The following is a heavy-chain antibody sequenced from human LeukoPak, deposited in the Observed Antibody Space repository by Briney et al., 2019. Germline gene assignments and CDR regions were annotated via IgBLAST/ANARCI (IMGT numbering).Heavy chain of an antibody. CDR3: ARARGEYYDILTGYYNVPPNWFDP. CDR1: GYTFTGYY. Sequence: ASVKVSCKASGYTFTGYYMHWVRQAPGQGLEWMGWINPNSGGTNYAQKFQGRVTMTRDTSISTAYMELSRLRSDDTAVYYCARARGEYYDILTGYYNVPPNWFDPWGQGTLVTVSS. V-gene: IGHV1-2*02. J-gene: IGHJ5*02. D-gene: IGHD3-9*01. CDR2: INPNSGGT.